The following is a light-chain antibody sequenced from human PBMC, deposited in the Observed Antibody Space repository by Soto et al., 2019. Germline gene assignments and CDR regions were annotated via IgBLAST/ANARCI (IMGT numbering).Light chain of an antibody. V-gene: IGKV1D-12*01. J-gene: IGKJ4*01. CDR3: QQADSFPLT. Sequence: DIQMTQSPSSVSASIGDRVVITCRADQGISASLAWYQQKPGKAPKLLIYSATRLLSGVPSRFSGSGSGTDFTLTISVLQPEDFATYYCQQADSFPLTFGGGTTVEI. CDR1: QGISAS. CDR2: SAT.